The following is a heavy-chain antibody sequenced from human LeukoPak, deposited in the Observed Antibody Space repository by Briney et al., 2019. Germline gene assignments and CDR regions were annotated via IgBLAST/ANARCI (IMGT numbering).Heavy chain of an antibody. CDR1: GGSISSYY. J-gene: IGHJ6*03. D-gene: IGHD6-13*01. Sequence: SETLSLTCTVSGGSISSYYWSWIRQPAGKGLEWIGRIYTSGSTNYNPSLKSRVTISVDKSKNQFPLKLSSVTAADTAVYYCARGRGAAAGTNYYYYMDVWGKGTTVTVSS. CDR3: ARGRGAAAGTNYYYYMDV. V-gene: IGHV4-4*07. CDR2: IYTSGST.